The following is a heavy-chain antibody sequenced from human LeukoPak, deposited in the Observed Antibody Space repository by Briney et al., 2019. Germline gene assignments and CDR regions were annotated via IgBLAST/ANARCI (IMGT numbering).Heavy chain of an antibody. CDR2: ISSSGSTI. V-gene: IGHV3-48*03. CDR1: GFTCSSYE. J-gene: IGHJ4*02. D-gene: IGHD3-10*01. Sequence: PGGSLRLSCAASGFTCSSYEMNWDRQAPGKGLEWVSYISSSGSTIYYPDSVKGRFTISRDNAKNSLYLQMNSLRAEDTAVYYCARDYYYGSGRFDYWGQGTLVTVSS. CDR3: ARDYYYGSGRFDY.